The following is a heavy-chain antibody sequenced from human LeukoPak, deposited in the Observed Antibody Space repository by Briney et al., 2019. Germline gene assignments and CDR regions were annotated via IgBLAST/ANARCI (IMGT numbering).Heavy chain of an antibody. V-gene: IGHV4-31*03. J-gene: IGHJ4*02. D-gene: IGHD2-15*01. CDR3: ARDRGDVVVVAADY. CDR1: GGSISSGGYY. Sequence: SETLSLTCTVSGGSISSGGYYWSWIRQHPGKGLEWIGYIYYSGSTYYNPSLKSRVTISVDTSKNQFSLKLSSVTAADTAVYYCARDRGDVVVVAADYWGQGTLVTVSS. CDR2: IYYSGST.